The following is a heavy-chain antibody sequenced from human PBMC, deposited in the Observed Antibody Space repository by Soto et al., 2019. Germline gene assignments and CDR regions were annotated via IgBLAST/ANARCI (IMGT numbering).Heavy chain of an antibody. CDR3: ASRIIGCSFDY. D-gene: IGHD2-15*01. J-gene: IGHJ4*02. Sequence: EVQLLESGGGLVQPGGSLRLSCAASGFTFSSYAMNWVRQGPGKGLEWVSVISGSGGSTYYADSVKGRFTISRDNSKNSLYLQMTSLRAEDTALYYCASRIIGCSFDYWGQGTLVTVSS. CDR1: GFTFSSYA. V-gene: IGHV3-23*01. CDR2: ISGSGGST.